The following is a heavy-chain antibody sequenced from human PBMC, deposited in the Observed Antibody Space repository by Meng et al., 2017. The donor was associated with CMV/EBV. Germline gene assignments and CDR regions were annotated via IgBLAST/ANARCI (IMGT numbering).Heavy chain of an antibody. CDR1: GFTFDDYG. CDR3: ARAWGGGELEPQGE. Sequence: GESLKISCAASGFTFDDYGMSWVRQAPGTGLEWVSGINWNGGSKGYADSVKGRFTISRDNAKNSLYLQMNSLRAEDTALYYCARAWGGGELEPQGEWGQGTLVTVSS. CDR2: INWNGGSK. V-gene: IGHV3-20*04. D-gene: IGHD1-1*01. J-gene: IGHJ4*02.